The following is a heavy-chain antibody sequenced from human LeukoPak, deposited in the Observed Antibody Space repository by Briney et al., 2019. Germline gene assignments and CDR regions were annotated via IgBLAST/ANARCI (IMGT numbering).Heavy chain of an antibody. V-gene: IGHV1-2*02. CDR1: GYTFTGCY. Sequence: GASVKVSCKASGYTFTGCYMHWVRQAPGQGLEWIGWINPNSGGTNYAQKFQGRVTMTRDTSISPAYMELSRLRSDDRAVYYCARDYYYGSGSYEEPLDYWGQGTLVTVSS. CDR2: INPNSGGT. J-gene: IGHJ4*02. CDR3: ARDYYYGSGSYEEPLDY. D-gene: IGHD3-10*01.